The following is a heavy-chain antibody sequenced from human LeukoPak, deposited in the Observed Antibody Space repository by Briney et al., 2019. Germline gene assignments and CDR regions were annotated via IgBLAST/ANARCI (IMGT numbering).Heavy chain of an antibody. J-gene: IGHJ4*02. Sequence: PGGSLRLSCAASGFTFSSYAMSWVRQAPGKGLEWVSAISGSGGSTYYADSVKGRFTLSRDSSKNTLFLQMNSLRAEDTAVYFCARGYCTSTSCPWSFDYWGQGTLVTVSS. CDR2: ISGSGGST. D-gene: IGHD2-2*01. V-gene: IGHV3-23*01. CDR3: ARGYCTSTSCPWSFDY. CDR1: GFTFSSYA.